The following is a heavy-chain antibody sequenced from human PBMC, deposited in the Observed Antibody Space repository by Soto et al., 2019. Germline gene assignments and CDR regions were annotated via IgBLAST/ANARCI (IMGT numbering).Heavy chain of an antibody. CDR1: GGSISSSSYY. CDR3: ARAFNYYDSSGYYHAPGMDV. CDR2: IYYSGST. D-gene: IGHD3-22*01. V-gene: IGHV4-39*01. J-gene: IGHJ6*02. Sequence: PSETLSLTCTVSGGSISSSSYYWGWIRQPPGKGLEWIGSIYYSGSTYYNPSLKSRVTISVDTSKNQFSLKLSSVTAADTAVYYCARAFNYYDSSGYYHAPGMDVWGQGTTVTVSS.